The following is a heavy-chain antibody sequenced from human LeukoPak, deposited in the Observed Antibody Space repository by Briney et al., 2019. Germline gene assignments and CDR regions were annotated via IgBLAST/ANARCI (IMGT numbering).Heavy chain of an antibody. CDR2: IYYSGST. V-gene: IGHV4-59*08. CDR3: ARRRWELRNFDY. Sequence: SETLSLTCTVSGGSISSYCWSWIRQPPGKGLEWIGYIYYSGSTDYNPSLKSRVTISVDTSKNQFSLKLSSVTAADTAVYYCARRRWELRNFDYWGRGTLVTVSS. D-gene: IGHD4-23*01. CDR1: GGSISSYC. J-gene: IGHJ4*02.